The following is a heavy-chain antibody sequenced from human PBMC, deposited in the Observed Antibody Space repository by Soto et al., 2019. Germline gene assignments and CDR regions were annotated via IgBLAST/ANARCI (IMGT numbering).Heavy chain of an antibody. V-gene: IGHV7-4-1*02. D-gene: IGHD2-2*01. J-gene: IGHJ1*01. CDR2: INTNTGNP. Sequence: ASVKVSCKASGYTFTSYAMNWVRQAPGQGLEWMGWINTNTGNPTYAQGFTGRFVFSLDTSVSTAYLQISSLKAEDTAVYYCATQGPIVVVPAAMFAEYFQHWGQGTLVTVSS. CDR3: ATQGPIVVVPAAMFAEYFQH. CDR1: GYTFTSYA.